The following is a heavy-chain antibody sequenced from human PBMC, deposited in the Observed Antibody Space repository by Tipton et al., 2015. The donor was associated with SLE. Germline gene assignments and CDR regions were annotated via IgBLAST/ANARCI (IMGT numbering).Heavy chain of an antibody. Sequence: SLRLSCAASGFTFSSYAMSWVRQAPGKGLEWVSSIRNSGDTTYYADSVTGRFTISRDNSKNTLYLQMNSLRAEDTALYYCAKAGLNYCGDYWGPGTLVTVSS. J-gene: IGHJ4*02. V-gene: IGHV3-23*01. CDR2: IRNSGDTT. CDR3: AKAGLNYCGDY. CDR1: GFTFSSYA. D-gene: IGHD3-10*01.